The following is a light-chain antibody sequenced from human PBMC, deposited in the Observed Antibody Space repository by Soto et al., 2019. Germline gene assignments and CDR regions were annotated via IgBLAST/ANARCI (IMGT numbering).Light chain of an antibody. CDR1: SSDVGGYNY. CDR2: DVS. J-gene: IGLJ1*01. CDR3: SSYTSSSTRV. Sequence: QSALTQPASVSGSPGQSITISCTGTSSDVGGYNYVSWYQQHPGKAPKLMIYDVSNRPSGVSNHFSGSKSGNTASLTISGLQAEDEADYYCSSYTSSSTRVFGTGNKVTVL. V-gene: IGLV2-14*01.